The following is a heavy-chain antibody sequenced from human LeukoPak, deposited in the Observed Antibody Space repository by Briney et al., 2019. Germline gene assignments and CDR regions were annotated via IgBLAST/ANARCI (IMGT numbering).Heavy chain of an antibody. CDR1: GYIFTNYG. V-gene: IGHV1-18*01. CDR2: ISGYNGYT. J-gene: IGHJ5*02. Sequence: ASVKVSCKASGYIFTNYGISWVRQAPGQGLEWMGWISGYNGYTHYAQNLQGRVTMTTDTSTRTAYMEMRSLRSDDTAVYYCARDGPHRMNGYGGWFDPWGQGTLVTVSS. CDR3: ARDGPHRMNGYGGWFDP. D-gene: IGHD4-23*01.